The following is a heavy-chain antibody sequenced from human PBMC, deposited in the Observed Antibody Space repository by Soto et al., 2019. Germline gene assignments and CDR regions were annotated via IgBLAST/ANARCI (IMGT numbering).Heavy chain of an antibody. Sequence: ASVKVSCKASGYTFTSYGISWVRQAPGQGLEWMGWISAYNGNTNYAQKLQGRVTMTTDTSTSTAYMELRSLRSDDTAVYYCARVGLSNHYDSSGFSAFDIWGQGTMVTVSS. CDR1: GYTFTSYG. CDR2: ISAYNGNT. J-gene: IGHJ3*02. CDR3: ARVGLSNHYDSSGFSAFDI. D-gene: IGHD3-22*01. V-gene: IGHV1-18*01.